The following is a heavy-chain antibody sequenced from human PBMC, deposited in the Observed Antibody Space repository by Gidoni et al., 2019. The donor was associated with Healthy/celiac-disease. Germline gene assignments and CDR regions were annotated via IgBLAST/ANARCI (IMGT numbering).Heavy chain of an antibody. CDR3: ARVGYYDSSGYYSVAFDI. CDR2: ISSSSRTI. Sequence: EVQLVESGGGLVQPGGSLRLSCAASGFTFSLYTMTWVRQVPGKGLEWVSYISSSSRTIYYAGSVEGRFTISRDNAKNSLYLQMNSLRAEDTAVYYCARVGYYDSSGYYSVAFDIWGQGTMVTVSS. D-gene: IGHD3-22*01. J-gene: IGHJ3*02. V-gene: IGHV3-48*01. CDR1: GFTFSLYT.